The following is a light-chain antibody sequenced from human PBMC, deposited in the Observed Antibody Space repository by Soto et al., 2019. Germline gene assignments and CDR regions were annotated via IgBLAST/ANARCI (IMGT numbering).Light chain of an antibody. CDR2: STN. CDR3: VLYMGIGSWV. V-gene: IGLV8-61*01. CDR1: SGSVSTSYY. Sequence: VVTQEPSFSVSPGGTVTLTCGLTSGSVSTSYYPSWYQQTPGQAPRTLIYSTNTRSSGVPGRFSGSILGNKAALTITGAQADDESDYYCVLYMGIGSWVFGGGTKLTVL. J-gene: IGLJ3*02.